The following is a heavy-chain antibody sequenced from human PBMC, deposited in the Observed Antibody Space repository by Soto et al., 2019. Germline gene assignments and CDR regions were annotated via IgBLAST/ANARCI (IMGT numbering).Heavy chain of an antibody. J-gene: IGHJ4*02. CDR1: GGSISSYY. Sequence: SETLSLTCTVSGGSISSYYWSWIRQPPGKGLEWIGYIYYSGSTNYNPSLKSRVTISVDTSKNQFSLKLSSVTAADTAVYYCARGRYYGSGSYAFLFDYWGQGTLVTVSS. CDR3: ARGRYYGSGSYAFLFDY. CDR2: IYYSGST. V-gene: IGHV4-59*01. D-gene: IGHD3-10*01.